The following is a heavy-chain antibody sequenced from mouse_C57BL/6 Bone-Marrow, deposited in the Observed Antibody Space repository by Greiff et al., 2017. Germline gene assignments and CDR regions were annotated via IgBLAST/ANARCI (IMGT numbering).Heavy chain of an antibody. Sequence: VQVVESGPGLVAPSQSLSITCTVSGFSLTSYGVHWVRQPPGKGLEWLVVIWSDGSTTYNSALKSRLSISKDNSKSQVFLKMNSLQTDDTAMYDCARHGGYPWYFDVWGTGTTVTVSS. CDR2: IWSDGST. J-gene: IGHJ1*03. D-gene: IGHD2-2*01. CDR3: ARHGGYPWYFDV. CDR1: GFSLTSYG. V-gene: IGHV2-6-1*01.